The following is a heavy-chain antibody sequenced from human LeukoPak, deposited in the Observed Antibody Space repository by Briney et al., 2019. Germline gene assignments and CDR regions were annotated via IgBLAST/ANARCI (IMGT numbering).Heavy chain of an antibody. Sequence: SETLSLTCAVYGGSFSGYYWSWIRQPPGKGLEWIGEINHSGSTNYNPSLKSRVTISVDTSKNQFSLKLSSVTAADTAVYYCARGSTGPQDAFDIWGRGTMVTVSS. CDR1: GGSFSGYY. V-gene: IGHV4-34*01. J-gene: IGHJ3*02. CDR2: INHSGST. CDR3: ARGSTGPQDAFDI.